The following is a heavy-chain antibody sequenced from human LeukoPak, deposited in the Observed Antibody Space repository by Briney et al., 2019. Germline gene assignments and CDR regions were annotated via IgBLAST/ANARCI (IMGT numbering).Heavy chain of an antibody. J-gene: IGHJ4*02. D-gene: IGHD5-24*01. V-gene: IGHV4-59*01. Sequence: SETLSLTCTVSGGSISSYYWSWIRQPPGKGLEWIGYIYYSGSTNYNPSLKSRVTISVDTSKNQFSLKLSSVTAADTAVYYCAKDPERWLQLRLGFSDWGQGTLVTVSS. CDR3: AKDPERWLQLRLGFSD. CDR1: GGSISSYY. CDR2: IYYSGST.